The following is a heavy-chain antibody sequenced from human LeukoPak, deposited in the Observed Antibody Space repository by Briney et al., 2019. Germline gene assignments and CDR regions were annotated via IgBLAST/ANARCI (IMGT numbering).Heavy chain of an antibody. D-gene: IGHD4-17*01. Sequence: GGSLRLSCAASGFTFNSYGMHWVRQAPGKGLEWVAVISYDGGNKYYADSVKGRFTISRDNSKNTLYLQMNSLRAEDTAVYYCAKGGGATVTCFDYWGQGTLVTVSS. J-gene: IGHJ4*02. CDR1: GFTFNSYG. V-gene: IGHV3-30*18. CDR3: AKGGGATVTCFDY. CDR2: ISYDGGNK.